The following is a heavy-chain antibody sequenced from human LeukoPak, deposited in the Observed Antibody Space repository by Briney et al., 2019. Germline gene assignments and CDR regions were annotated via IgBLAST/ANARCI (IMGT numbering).Heavy chain of an antibody. Sequence: ASVKVSCKASGYTFTSYGISWVRQAPGQGLEWMGWISAYNGNTNYAQKLQGRVTMTTDTSTSTAYMELRSLRSDDTAVYYCARRTRDYYDSSGYYPFDYWGQGTLVTVSS. D-gene: IGHD3-22*01. CDR1: GYTFTSYG. V-gene: IGHV1-18*01. J-gene: IGHJ4*02. CDR3: ARRTRDYYDSSGYYPFDY. CDR2: ISAYNGNT.